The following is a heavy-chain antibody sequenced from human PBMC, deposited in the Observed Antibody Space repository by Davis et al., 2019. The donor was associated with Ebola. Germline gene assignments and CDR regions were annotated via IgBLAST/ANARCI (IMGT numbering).Heavy chain of an antibody. J-gene: IGHJ4*02. Sequence: AASVKVSCKASGYTFTKYYMHWVRQAPGQGLQWMGIINPNGGRTSYAQKFQGRVTLTRDTSTSTVYMELRNLRSEDTAVYYCANGQQLVTGYFDSWGQGTLVTVSS. CDR1: GYTFTKYY. V-gene: IGHV1-46*03. D-gene: IGHD2-21*02. CDR2: INPNGGRT. CDR3: ANGQQLVTGYFDS.